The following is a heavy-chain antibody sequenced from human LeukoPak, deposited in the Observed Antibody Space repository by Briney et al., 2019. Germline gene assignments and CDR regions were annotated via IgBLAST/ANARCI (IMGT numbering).Heavy chain of an antibody. CDR3: ASRWGDAFDI. CDR1: GFTFSDYY. CDR2: ISSSSSHT. J-gene: IGHJ3*02. Sequence: GGSLRLSCAASGFTFSDYYMSWIRQAPGKGLEWVSYISSSSSHTNYADSVKGRFTISRDNAKNSLYLQMSSLRAEDTAVYYCASRWGDAFDIWGQGTMVTVSS. D-gene: IGHD3-16*01. V-gene: IGHV3-11*06.